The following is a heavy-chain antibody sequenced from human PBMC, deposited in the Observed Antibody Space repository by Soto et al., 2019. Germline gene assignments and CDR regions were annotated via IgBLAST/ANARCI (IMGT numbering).Heavy chain of an antibody. CDR1: GGTFSTYP. Sequence: QVQLVQSGAEVKKPGSSVKVSCKASGGTFSTYPINWVRQAPGQGLEYMGGIIPKFGTTNYAQKFRGTVTITADEYTSTAYMELNNLRSEDTAVYYCARVASNSTGWYIWFDPWGQGTLVTVSS. D-gene: IGHD6-19*01. CDR3: ARVASNSTGWYIWFDP. V-gene: IGHV1-69*01. CDR2: IIPKFGTT. J-gene: IGHJ5*02.